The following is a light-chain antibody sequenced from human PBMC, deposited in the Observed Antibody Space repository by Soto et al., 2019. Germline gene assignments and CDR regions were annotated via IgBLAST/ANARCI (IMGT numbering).Light chain of an antibody. CDR3: QQYNNRPHT. J-gene: IGKJ2*01. CDR2: GVS. V-gene: IGKV3-15*01. Sequence: EILMPQSDRPLSVSPGGGAPGCRGVGTSVSGNLAWFQQNPGQAPSLASYGVSTRATGVPVRFTGSGSGTEFTLTIDRLKYADFAGYYCQQYNNRPHTFGQGTKVDI. CDR1: TSVSGN.